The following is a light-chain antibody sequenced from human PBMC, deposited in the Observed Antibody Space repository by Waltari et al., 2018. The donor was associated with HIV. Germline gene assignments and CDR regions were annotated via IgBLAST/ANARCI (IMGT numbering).Light chain of an antibody. J-gene: IGLJ3*02. CDR2: EVS. Sequence: QSALTQPASVSGSPGQSITISCTGTSSDIGGDKYVSWFQQHPDKAPKLIIYEVSNRPSELSNRFSGSTSGNTASLTISELQAEDEADYYFRSFTGPTALVFGVGTKLTVL. CDR3: RSFTGPTALV. V-gene: IGLV2-14*01. CDR1: SSDIGGDKY.